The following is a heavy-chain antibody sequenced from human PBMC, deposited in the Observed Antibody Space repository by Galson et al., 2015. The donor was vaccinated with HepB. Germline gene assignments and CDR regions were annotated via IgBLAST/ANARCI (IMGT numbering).Heavy chain of an antibody. CDR3: ARGEGALFGVVGGGYMDV. CDR1: GFTFSSYG. CDR2: IWYDGSNQ. Sequence: SLRLSCAASGFTFSSYGMHWVRQAPGKGPEWVAVIWYDGSNQYYADSVKGRFTISRDNSKNTLFLQMKSLRAEDTAVYYCARGEGALFGVVGGGYMDVWGKGTTVIVSS. J-gene: IGHJ6*03. V-gene: IGHV3-33*01. D-gene: IGHD3-3*01.